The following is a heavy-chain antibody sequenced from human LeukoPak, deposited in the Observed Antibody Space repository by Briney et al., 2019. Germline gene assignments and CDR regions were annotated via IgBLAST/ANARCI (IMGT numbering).Heavy chain of an antibody. CDR2: IKSITDGGTT. CDR1: GFTFSNAW. Sequence: PGGSLRLSCAASGFTFSNAWMSWVRQAPGKGLEWVGRIKSITDGGTTDYAAPVKGRFTISRDDSKNTLYLQMNSLKTEDTAVYYCTTGVMITFGGVIVFDYWGQGTLVTVSS. V-gene: IGHV3-15*01. D-gene: IGHD3-16*02. J-gene: IGHJ4*02. CDR3: TTGVMITFGGVIVFDY.